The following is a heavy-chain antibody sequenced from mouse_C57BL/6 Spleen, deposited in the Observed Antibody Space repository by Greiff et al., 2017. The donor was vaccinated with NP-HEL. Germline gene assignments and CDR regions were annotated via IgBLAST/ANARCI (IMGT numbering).Heavy chain of an antibody. J-gene: IGHJ1*03. CDR3: ARPNTTVVARYWYFDV. CDR1: GFTFSSYG. Sequence: EVQGVESGGDLVKPGGSLKLSCAASGFTFSSYGMSWVRQTPDKRLEWVATISSGGSYTYYPDSVKGRFTISRDNAKNTLYLQMSSLKSEDTARYYCARPNTTVVARYWYFDVWGTGTTVTVSS. D-gene: IGHD1-1*01. CDR2: ISSGGSYT. V-gene: IGHV5-6*01.